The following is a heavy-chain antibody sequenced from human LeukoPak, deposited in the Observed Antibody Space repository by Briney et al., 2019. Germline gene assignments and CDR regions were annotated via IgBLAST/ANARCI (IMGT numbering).Heavy chain of an antibody. D-gene: IGHD2-2*01. Sequence: GASVKVSCKASGYTFTGYYMHWVRQAPGQGLEWMGWINPNSGGTNYAQKFQGRVTMTRDTSISTAYMELSRLRSDDTAVYYCARDKRRYCSSTSCHLFDYWGQGTLVTVSS. CDR3: ARDKRRYCSSTSCHLFDY. J-gene: IGHJ4*02. CDR1: GYTFTGYY. CDR2: INPNSGGT. V-gene: IGHV1-2*02.